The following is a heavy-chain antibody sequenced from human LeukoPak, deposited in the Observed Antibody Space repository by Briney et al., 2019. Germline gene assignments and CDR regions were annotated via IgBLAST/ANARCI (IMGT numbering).Heavy chain of an antibody. CDR2: TSAYNRDT. D-gene: IGHD6-19*01. V-gene: IGHV1-18*04. CDR1: GYTFTSHG. CDR3: ARDPSNSSGWSPYFDF. J-gene: IGHJ4*02. Sequence: ASVMVSCKASGYTFTSHGISWVRQAPGQGLEWMGWTSAYNRDTKYAQNFQGRVTMITATSTSTAYMELRSLRSDDTAVYYCARDPSNSSGWSPYFDFWGQGTLVTVSS.